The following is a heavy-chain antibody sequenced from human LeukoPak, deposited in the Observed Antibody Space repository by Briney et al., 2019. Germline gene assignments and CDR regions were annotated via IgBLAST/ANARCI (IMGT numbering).Heavy chain of an antibody. CDR1: GYTFTSYY. J-gene: IGHJ5*02. CDR3: ARGVCSSTSCYVYWFDP. CDR2: INPSGGST. D-gene: IGHD2-2*01. V-gene: IGHV1-46*01. Sequence: ASVKVSCKASGYTFTSYYMHWVRQAPGQGLEWMGIINPSGGSTSYAQKFQGRVTMTRDTSTSTVYMELSSLRSEDTAVYYCARGVCSSTSCYVYWFDPWGQGTLATVSS.